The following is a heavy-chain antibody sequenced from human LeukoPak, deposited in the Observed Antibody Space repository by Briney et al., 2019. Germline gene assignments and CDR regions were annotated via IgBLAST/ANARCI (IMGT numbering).Heavy chain of an antibody. CDR2: ISSGGNT. Sequence: GGSLRLSCAASGFIVSSNYMSWVRQAPGKGLEWVSVISSGGNTYYADSVKGRFTISRDNSKNTLYLQMNGLRAEDTAVYYCAKDSLNDYSNPFDYWGQGTLVTVSS. CDR1: GFIVSSNY. CDR3: AKDSLNDYSNPFDY. D-gene: IGHD4-11*01. V-gene: IGHV3-53*01. J-gene: IGHJ4*02.